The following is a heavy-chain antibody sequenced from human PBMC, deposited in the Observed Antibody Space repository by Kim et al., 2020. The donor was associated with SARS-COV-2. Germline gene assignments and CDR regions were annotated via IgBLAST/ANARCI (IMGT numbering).Heavy chain of an antibody. CDR3: AKDSSYDTSGYFLS. CDR1: GFTFTYA. J-gene: IGHJ5*02. Sequence: GGSLRLSCAASGFTFTYAMSWVRQAPGKGLEWVSAISGSGQNTYYADSVKGRFTISRDKSKNMLYLQMSSLRVEDTAVYYCAKDSSYDTSGYFLSWGQG. CDR2: ISGSGQNT. V-gene: IGHV3-23*01. D-gene: IGHD3-22*01.